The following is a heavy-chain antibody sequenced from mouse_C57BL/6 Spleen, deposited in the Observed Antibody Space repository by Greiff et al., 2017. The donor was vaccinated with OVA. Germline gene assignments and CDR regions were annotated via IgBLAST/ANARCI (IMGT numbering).Heavy chain of an antibody. CDR1: GFSLTSYG. CDR3: ARQRGLRPDYYAMDY. Sequence: QVHVKQSGPGLVAPSQSLSITCTVSGFSLTSYGVHWVRQPPGKGLEWLVVIWSDGSTTYNSALKSRLSISKDNSKSQVFLKMNSLQTDDTAMYYCARQRGLRPDYYAMDYWGQGTSVTVSS. D-gene: IGHD2-4*01. J-gene: IGHJ4*01. V-gene: IGHV2-6-1*01. CDR2: IWSDGST.